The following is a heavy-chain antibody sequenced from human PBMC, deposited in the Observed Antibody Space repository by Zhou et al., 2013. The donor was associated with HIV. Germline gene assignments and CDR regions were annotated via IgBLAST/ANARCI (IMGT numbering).Heavy chain of an antibody. J-gene: IGHJ4*02. V-gene: IGHV1-69*14. D-gene: IGHD3-10*01. CDR2: LIPVFGTT. Sequence: QVQLVQSGAELKKPGSSVKVSCKVSGGNFSASALSWLRQAPGQGLEWMGGLIPVFGTTTYSQKFQGRISITSDTSASTAYLDLRSLTSEDTAVYYCARDPGGYYSGSGSYDYWGQGTLVTVSS. CDR1: GGNFSASA. CDR3: ARDPGGYYSGSGSYDY.